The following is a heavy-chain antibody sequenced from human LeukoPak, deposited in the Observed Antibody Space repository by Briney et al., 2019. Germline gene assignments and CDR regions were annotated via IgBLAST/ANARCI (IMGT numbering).Heavy chain of an antibody. CDR2: INTGNGNT. V-gene: IGHV1-3*04. CDR3: ARVPLSDASGRYYSH. D-gene: IGHD3-10*01. CDR1: GYSFANYG. Sequence: ASVTVSCKTSGYSFANYGVHWVRQAPRQSLEWMGWINTGNGNTKSSQKFQDRVALTRDTSASTAYMELNSLSSEDTAVYYCARVPLSDASGRYYSHWGQGTLVTVSS. J-gene: IGHJ1*01.